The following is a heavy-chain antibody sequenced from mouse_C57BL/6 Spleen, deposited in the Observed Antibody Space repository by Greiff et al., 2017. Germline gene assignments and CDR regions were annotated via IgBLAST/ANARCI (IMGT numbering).Heavy chain of an antibody. D-gene: IGHD2-4*01. CDR3: ARSKIYYDYSPMDY. CDR2: IDPSDSET. J-gene: IGHJ4*01. CDR1: GYTFTSYW. Sequence: QVHVKQPGAELVRPGSSVKLSCKASGYTFTSYWMHWVKQRPIQGLEWIGNIDPSDSETHYNQKFKDKATLTVDKSSSTAYMQLSSLTSEDSAVYYWARSKIYYDYSPMDYWGQGTSVTVSS. V-gene: IGHV1-52*01.